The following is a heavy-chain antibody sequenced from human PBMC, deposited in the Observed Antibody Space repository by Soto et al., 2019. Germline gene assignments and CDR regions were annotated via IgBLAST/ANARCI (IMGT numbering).Heavy chain of an antibody. CDR1: GFMFNSYA. V-gene: IGHV3-64*01. Sequence: EVQLVESGGGLVQPGGSLRLSCAASGFMFNSYAMHWVRQAPGKRLEYVSAISSLGDSTFYANSVKDRFTISRDNSKNTLYLQMGSLRAEDMAVYYCARRTAGWYFDLWGRGTLVTVSS. D-gene: IGHD2-21*02. CDR2: ISSLGDST. J-gene: IGHJ2*01. CDR3: ARRTAGWYFDL.